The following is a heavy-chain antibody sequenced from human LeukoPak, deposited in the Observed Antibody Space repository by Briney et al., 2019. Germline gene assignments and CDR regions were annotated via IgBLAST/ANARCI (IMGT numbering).Heavy chain of an antibody. Sequence: SETLSLTCTVSGGSISSYYWSWIRQPPGKGLEWVGYIYYSGSPNYNPSLKSRVTISVDTSKNQFSLKLSSVTAADTAVYYCARGVGATPYWGQGTLVTVSS. D-gene: IGHD1-26*01. J-gene: IGHJ4*02. CDR2: IYYSGSP. CDR3: ARGVGATPY. CDR1: GGSISSYY. V-gene: IGHV4-59*01.